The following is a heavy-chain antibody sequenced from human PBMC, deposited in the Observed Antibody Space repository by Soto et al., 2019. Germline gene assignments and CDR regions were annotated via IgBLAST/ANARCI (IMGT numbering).Heavy chain of an antibody. CDR1: GFTFGDYA. D-gene: IGHD4-4*01. CDR3: TRDRNPFDY. Sequence: PGGSLRLSCTASGFTFGDYAMSWVRQAPGKGLEWVGFIRSKAYGGTTEYAVSVKGRFTISRDDSKSIAYLQMNSLKTEDTAVYYCTRDRNPFDYWGQGTLVTVSS. CDR2: IRSKAYGGTT. V-gene: IGHV3-49*04. J-gene: IGHJ4*02.